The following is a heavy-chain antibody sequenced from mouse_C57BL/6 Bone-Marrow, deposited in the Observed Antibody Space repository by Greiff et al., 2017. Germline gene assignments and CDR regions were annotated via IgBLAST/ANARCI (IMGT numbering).Heavy chain of an antibody. CDR2: ISYDGSN. CDR1: GYSITSGYY. CDR3: ARDRSSWFAY. Sequence: EVQLQQSGPGLVKPSQSLSLPCSVTGYSITSGYYWNWIRQFPGNKLEWMGYISYDGSNNYNPSLKNRISITRDTSKNQFFLKLNSVTTEDTATYYCARDRSSWFAYWGQGTLVTVSA. V-gene: IGHV3-6*01. J-gene: IGHJ3*01.